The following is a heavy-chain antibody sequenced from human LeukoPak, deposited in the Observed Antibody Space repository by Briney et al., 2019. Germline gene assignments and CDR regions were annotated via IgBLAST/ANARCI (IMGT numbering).Heavy chain of an antibody. D-gene: IGHD2/OR15-2a*01. J-gene: IGHJ4*02. V-gene: IGHV3-7*01. CDR3: ARAIGLDFDF. CDR2: IKQDGSDK. CDR1: GFTFSSFY. Sequence: GGSLRLSCAASGFTFSSFYMTWVRQAPGKGLEWVATIKQDGSDKHYVDSVKGRFIISRDNAKNSLYLQMNSLRAEDTAVYYCARAIGLDFDFWGQGTLVTVSS.